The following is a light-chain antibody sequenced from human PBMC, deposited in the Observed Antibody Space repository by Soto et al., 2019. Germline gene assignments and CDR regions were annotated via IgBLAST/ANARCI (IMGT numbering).Light chain of an antibody. CDR3: QQYYSTPFT. CDR1: QSVLYSSNDKNY. CDR2: WAS. V-gene: IGKV4-1*01. Sequence: DIVMTQSPDSLAVSLGERASINCRSNQSVLYSSNDKNYLAWYQQKPGQPPKLLIYWASSRESGVPARFSGSGSGTKFTLTISSLQAEDVAVYYCQQYYSTPFTFGPGTIVEI. J-gene: IGKJ3*01.